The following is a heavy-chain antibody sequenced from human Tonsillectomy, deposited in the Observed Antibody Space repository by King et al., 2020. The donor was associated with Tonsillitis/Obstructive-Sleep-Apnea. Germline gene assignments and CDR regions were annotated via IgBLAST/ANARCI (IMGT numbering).Heavy chain of an antibody. Sequence: VQLVESGGGLVQPGGSLRLSCAASGFTFTTYSMNCVRQAPGQGLEWISYIIGVGRPVSYADSVKGRFTIARDNAKNSLYLQMNSLRDEDTAVYYCARDHIWAFDIWGLGTMVTVSS. CDR3: ARDHIWAFDI. CDR1: GFTFTTYS. D-gene: IGHD2-21*01. CDR2: IIGVGRPV. J-gene: IGHJ3*02. V-gene: IGHV3-48*02.